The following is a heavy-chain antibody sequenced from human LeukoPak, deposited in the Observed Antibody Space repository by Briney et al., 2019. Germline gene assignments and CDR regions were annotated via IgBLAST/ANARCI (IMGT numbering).Heavy chain of an antibody. D-gene: IGHD3-22*01. CDR3: ASSSGYYYVADY. Sequence: GASVKVSCKASGYTFTGYYMHWVRQPPGQGLEWMGRLNPNSGGTNYAQKFQGRVTMTRDTSISTAYMELSRLRSDDTAVYYCASSSGYYYVADYWGQGTLVTVSS. CDR2: LNPNSGGT. CDR1: GYTFTGYY. J-gene: IGHJ4*02. V-gene: IGHV1-2*06.